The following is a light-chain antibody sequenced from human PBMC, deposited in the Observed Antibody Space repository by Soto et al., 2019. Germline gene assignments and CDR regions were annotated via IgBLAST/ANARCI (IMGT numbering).Light chain of an antibody. CDR1: SSDIGAYNF. CDR3: TSWTTSTNMI. J-gene: IGLJ2*01. Sequence: QSALTQPASVSGSPGQSITISCTGTSSDIGAYNFVSWYQQHPGKAPKLMLYDFNIRPSVGSNRFSGSKSGNTASLTISGLQAEDEADYYCTSWTTSTNMIFGGGTKLTVL. CDR2: DFN. V-gene: IGLV2-14*03.